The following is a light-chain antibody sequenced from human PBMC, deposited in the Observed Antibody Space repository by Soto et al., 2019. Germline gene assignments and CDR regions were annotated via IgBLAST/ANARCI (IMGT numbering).Light chain of an antibody. Sequence: EIVLTQSPGTLSLSPGERATLSCRASQSVSSSYLAWYQQKPGQAPRLLIYDASSRATGIPDRFSGSGSGTDFTLTISGLEPEDFAVYYCQQFVTSRTFGQGTKVDIK. CDR1: QSVSSSY. CDR2: DAS. CDR3: QQFVTSRT. V-gene: IGKV3-20*01. J-gene: IGKJ1*01.